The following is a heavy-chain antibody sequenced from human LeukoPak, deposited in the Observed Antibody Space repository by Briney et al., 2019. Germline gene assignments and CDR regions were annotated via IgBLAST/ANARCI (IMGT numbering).Heavy chain of an antibody. CDR3: ASRSWGYYDSSGYFLNYYYYMDV. J-gene: IGHJ6*03. CDR1: GYTFTSYY. D-gene: IGHD3-22*01. Sequence: ASVKVSCKASGYTFTSYYMHWVRQAPGQGLEWMGIINPSGGSTSYAQKFQGRVTMTRDTSTSTVYMELSSLRSEDTAVYYCASRSWGYYDSSGYFLNYYYYMDVWGKGTTVTVSS. V-gene: IGHV1-46*01. CDR2: INPSGGST.